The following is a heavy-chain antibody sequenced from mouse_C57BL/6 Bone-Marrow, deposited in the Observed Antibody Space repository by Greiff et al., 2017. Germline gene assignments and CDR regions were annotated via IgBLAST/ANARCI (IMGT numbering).Heavy chain of an antibody. Sequence: VQLQQSGAELVRPGSSVKMSCKTSGYTFTSYGINWVKQRPGQGLEWIGYIYIGNGYTKYNEKFKGKATLTSDTSSSKAYMQLSSLTSEDSEIYFCARGNLNCYAMDYWGQGTSVTVSS. CDR1: GYTFTSYG. CDR3: ARGNLNCYAMDY. D-gene: IGHD4-1*01. CDR2: IYIGNGYT. J-gene: IGHJ4*01. V-gene: IGHV1-58*01.